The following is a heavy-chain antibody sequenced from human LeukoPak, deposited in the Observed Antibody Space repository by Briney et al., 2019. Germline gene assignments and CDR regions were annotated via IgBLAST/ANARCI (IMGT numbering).Heavy chain of an antibody. CDR2: TYYRSKWHN. CDR1: GDSVSSNSAA. V-gene: IGHV6-1*01. CDR3: ARFYGSSDSQANWFDP. J-gene: IGHJ5*02. Sequence: SQTLSLTCAISGDSVSSNSAAWNRIRQSPSRGLEWLGRTYYRSKWHNDYAVSVKSRIIINPDTSKNQFSLQLNSVTPEDTAVYYCARFYGSSDSQANWFDPWGQGTLVTVSS. D-gene: IGHD3-22*01.